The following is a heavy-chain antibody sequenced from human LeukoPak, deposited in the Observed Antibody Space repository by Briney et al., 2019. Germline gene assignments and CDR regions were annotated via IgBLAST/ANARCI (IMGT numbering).Heavy chain of an antibody. V-gene: IGHV3-7*01. CDR2: IKPDESER. Sequence: PGGSLRPSCAVSGFIFNDYWMAWVRQAPGKGLEWVANIKPDESERNYVDSVKGRVTISRDSAKNSVFLQMNSLGAKDTAVYYCVRDYTYGSGPDYYDALDIWGQGTMVTVSS. D-gene: IGHD2-2*02. J-gene: IGHJ3*02. CDR3: VRDYTYGSGPDYYDALDI. CDR1: GFIFNDYW.